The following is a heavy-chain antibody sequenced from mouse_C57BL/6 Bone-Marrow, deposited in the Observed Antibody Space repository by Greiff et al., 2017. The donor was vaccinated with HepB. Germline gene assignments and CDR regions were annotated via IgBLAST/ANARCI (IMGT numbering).Heavy chain of an antibody. V-gene: IGHV1-81*01. J-gene: IGHJ3*01. D-gene: IGHD2-4*01. CDR3: ARESPVYYDYAWFAY. CDR1: GYTFTSYG. CDR2: IYPRSGNT. Sequence: VQLQESGAELARPGASVKLSCKASGYTFTSYGISWVKQRTGQGLEWIGEIYPRSGNTYYNEKFKGKATLTADKSSSTAYMELRILTSEDSAVYFCARESPVYYDYAWFAYWGQGTLVTVSA.